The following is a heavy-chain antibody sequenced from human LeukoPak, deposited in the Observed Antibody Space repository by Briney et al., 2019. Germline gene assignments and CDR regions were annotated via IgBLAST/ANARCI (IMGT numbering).Heavy chain of an antibody. J-gene: IGHJ6*03. V-gene: IGHV3-30*04. Sequence: GRSLRLSCAASIFALRRYAMQGVRDAPGRGREWVAVISYDGSNKLCADSVKGRFTISRDNSKNTLYLQMNSLRAEDAAVYFCARVLARGRYYYYYMDVWGKGTTVTVSS. CDR1: IFALRRYA. CDR2: ISYDGSNK. CDR3: ARVLARGRYYYYYMDV. D-gene: IGHD3-10*01.